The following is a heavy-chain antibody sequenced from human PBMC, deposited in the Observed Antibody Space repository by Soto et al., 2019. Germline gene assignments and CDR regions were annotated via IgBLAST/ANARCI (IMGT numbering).Heavy chain of an antibody. J-gene: IGHJ4*02. D-gene: IGHD2-2*01. CDR2: IHYIGSV. V-gene: IGHV4-39*01. CDR3: ARHKYSTSRTKQSPFYFDY. Sequence: PSETLSLTCAVSGGSIHNTNFYWGWIRQPPGKGLEWIGSIHYIGSVYSNPSLKSRLTMSIDTSRNQFSLKLSSVTAADTAEYYCARHKYSTSRTKQSPFYFDYWGRGTLVTVSS. CDR1: GGSIHNTNFY.